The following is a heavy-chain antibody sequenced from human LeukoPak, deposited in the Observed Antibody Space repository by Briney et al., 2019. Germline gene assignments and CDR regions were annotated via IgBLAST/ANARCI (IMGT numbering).Heavy chain of an antibody. J-gene: IGHJ4*02. CDR1: GYTFTSYY. CDR2: INPSGGST. Sequence: ASVKVSCKASGYTFTSYYMHWVRQAPGQGLEWMGVINPSGGSTSYAQKFQGRVTMTRDTSTSTVYMELSSLRSEDTAVYYCARDHCSGGSCYGGGDYWGQGTLVTVSS. V-gene: IGHV1-46*01. D-gene: IGHD2-15*01. CDR3: ARDHCSGGSCYGGGDY.